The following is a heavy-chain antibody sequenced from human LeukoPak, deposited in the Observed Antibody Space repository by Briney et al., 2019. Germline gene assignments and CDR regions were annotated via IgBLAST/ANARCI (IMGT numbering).Heavy chain of an antibody. J-gene: IGHJ3*02. CDR1: GGSISTYY. D-gene: IGHD3-22*01. CDR3: ARGRYYDSGGYYLNDAFDI. Sequence: KPSETLSLTCTVSGGSISTYYWSWIRQSPGKGLEWIGYSYYSGSTNYNPSLKSRGTISVDTSKNQFSLKLSSVAPADTAVYYCARGRYYDSGGYYLNDAFDIWGQGTMVTVSS. V-gene: IGHV4-59*01. CDR2: SYYSGST.